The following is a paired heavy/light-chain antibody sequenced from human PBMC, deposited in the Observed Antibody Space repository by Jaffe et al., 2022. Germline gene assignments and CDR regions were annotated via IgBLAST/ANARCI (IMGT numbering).Light chain of an antibody. CDR2: GAS. J-gene: IGKJ1*01. Sequence: EIVMTQSPAILSVSPGERATLSCRASQSVSSKLAWYQQKPGQAPRLLIYGASTRATGIPARFSGSGSGTEFTLTISSLQSEDFAVYYCQQYKNWPETFGQGTKVEIK. V-gene: IGKV3-15*01. CDR3: QQYKNWPET. CDR1: QSVSSK.
Heavy chain of an antibody. Sequence: QVQLVESGGGLVKPGGSLRLSCAASGFTFSDYYMTWIRQAPGKGLEWVSYISSSGSSIYYTDSVKGRFTISRDNAKNSLYLQMNSLRSEDTAVYYCARDRLDSGDYVGFDYWGQGTLVTVSS. CDR2: ISSSGSSI. CDR1: GFTFSDYY. V-gene: IGHV3-11*01. D-gene: IGHD4-17*01. CDR3: ARDRLDSGDYVGFDY. J-gene: IGHJ4*02.